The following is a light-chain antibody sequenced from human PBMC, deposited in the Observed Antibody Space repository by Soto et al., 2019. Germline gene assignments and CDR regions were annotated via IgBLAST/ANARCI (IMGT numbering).Light chain of an antibody. CDR1: SSDVGRYNF. V-gene: IGLV2-8*01. J-gene: IGLJ1*01. CDR2: EVT. Sequence: QSVLTRPPSASGSPGQSVTISCTGTSSDVGRYNFVSWYQQHPGKAPKLMIFEVTKRPSGVPDRFSGSKSGNTASLTVSGLQAEDEADYYCSPPAADYFHHYVCGTATRSPS. CDR3: SPPAADYFHHYV.